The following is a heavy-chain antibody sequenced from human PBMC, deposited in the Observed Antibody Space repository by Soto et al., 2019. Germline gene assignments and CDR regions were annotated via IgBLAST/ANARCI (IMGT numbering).Heavy chain of an antibody. Sequence: VQLVESGGGLVHPGGSLKLSCVASGFNFDTEPMNWVRQAPGKGLEWVSNIRSGGSATSYADSVKGRFTISRDNGKNSLYLQMNSLRDEDTAVYFCVRDVNWGFDSWGQGTLVTVSS. CDR3: VRDVNWGFDS. CDR1: GFNFDTEP. D-gene: IGHD7-27*01. J-gene: IGHJ5*01. V-gene: IGHV3-48*02. CDR2: IRSGGSAT.